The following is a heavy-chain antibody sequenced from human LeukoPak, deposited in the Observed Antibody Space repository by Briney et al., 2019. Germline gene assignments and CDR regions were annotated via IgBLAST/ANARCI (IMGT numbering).Heavy chain of an antibody. V-gene: IGHV3-11*01. Sequence: GGSLRLSCAASGFTFSDYYMSWIRQAPGEGLEWVSYISSSGSTIYYADSVKGRFTISRDNAKNSLYLQMSSLRAEDTAVYYCARDPRAGWSYFNLYYFDYWGQGTLVTVSS. CDR2: ISSSGSTI. J-gene: IGHJ4*02. CDR1: GFTFSDYY. D-gene: IGHD1-26*01. CDR3: ARDPRAGWSYFNLYYFDY.